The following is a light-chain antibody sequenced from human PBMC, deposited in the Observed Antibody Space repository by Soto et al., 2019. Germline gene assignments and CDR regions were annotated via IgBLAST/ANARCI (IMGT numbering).Light chain of an antibody. CDR3: CSYTSSNSLV. Sequence: SVLTPPASVSGSPGQSITISCTVTSSDFGGYNYVSWYQQHPGRAPKVLIYDVSNRPAGVSDRFSGSRSGNTASLTISGLHSQDEADYYCCSYTSSNSLVFGTGTKVTVL. V-gene: IGLV2-14*01. CDR1: SSDFGGYNY. CDR2: DVS. J-gene: IGLJ1*01.